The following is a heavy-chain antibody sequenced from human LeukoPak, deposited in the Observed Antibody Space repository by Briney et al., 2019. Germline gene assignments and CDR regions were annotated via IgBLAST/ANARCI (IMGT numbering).Heavy chain of an antibody. CDR2: IKQDGSEK. D-gene: IGHD2-21*01. CDR3: AKDIEGGDMGYFDY. Sequence: GGSLRLSCAASGFTFSSYSMNWVRQAPGKGLEWVANIKQDGSEKYYVDSVKGRFTISRDNSKNSLYLQMNSLRTEDTALYYCAKDIEGGDMGYFDYWGQGTLVTVSS. CDR1: GFTFSSYS. V-gene: IGHV3-7*03. J-gene: IGHJ4*02.